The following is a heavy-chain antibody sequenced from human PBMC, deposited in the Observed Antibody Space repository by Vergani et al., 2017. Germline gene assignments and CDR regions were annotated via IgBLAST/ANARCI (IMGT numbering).Heavy chain of an antibody. Sequence: QVQLVQSGAEVKKPGASVKVSCKASGYTFTSYAMHWVRQAPGQRLEWMGWINAGNGNTKYSQKFQGRVTITRDTSASTAYMELSSLRSEDTAVYYCAGSHRVGAMADYWGQGTLVTVSS. J-gene: IGHJ4*02. CDR3: AGSHRVGAMADY. CDR1: GYTFTSYA. V-gene: IGHV1-3*01. D-gene: IGHD1-26*01. CDR2: INAGNGNT.